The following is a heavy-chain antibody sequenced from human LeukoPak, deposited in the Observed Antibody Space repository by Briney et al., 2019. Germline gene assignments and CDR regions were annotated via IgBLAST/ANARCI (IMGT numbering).Heavy chain of an antibody. CDR3: ARGRPALVVITYFDY. CDR2: IIPIFGTA. J-gene: IGHJ4*02. D-gene: IGHD3-22*01. Sequence: VASVKVSCKAPGGTFSSYAISWVRQAPGQGLEWMGGIIPIFGTANYAQKFQGRVTITTDESTSTAYMELSSLRSEDTAVYYCARGRPALVVITYFDYWGQGTLVTVSS. CDR1: GGTFSSYA. V-gene: IGHV1-69*05.